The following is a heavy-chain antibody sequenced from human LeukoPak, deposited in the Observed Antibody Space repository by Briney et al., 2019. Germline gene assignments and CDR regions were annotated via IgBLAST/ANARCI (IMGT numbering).Heavy chain of an antibody. D-gene: IGHD2-2*01. V-gene: IGHV1-69*13. Sequence: ASVTVSCTASGGTFSSYAISWVRQAPGQGLEWMGGIIPIFGTANYAQKFQGRVTITADESTSTAYMELSSLRSEDTAVYYCARGLPPYCSSTSCYLNYWGQGTLVTVSS. CDR1: GGTFSSYA. J-gene: IGHJ4*02. CDR2: IIPIFGTA. CDR3: ARGLPPYCSSTSCYLNY.